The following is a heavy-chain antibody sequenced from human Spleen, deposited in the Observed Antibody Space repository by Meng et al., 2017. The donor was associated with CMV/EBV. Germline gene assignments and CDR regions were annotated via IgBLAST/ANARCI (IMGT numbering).Heavy chain of an antibody. CDR1: GYSFTSYW. CDR2: IYPGDSDT. CDR3: ARHTPSVFYYYGMDV. Sequence: GGSLRLSCKGSGYSFTSYWIGWVRQMPGKGLEWMGIIYPGDSDTRYSPSFQGQVTISADKSISTAYLQWSSLKASDTAMYYCARHTPSVFYYYGMDVWGQGTTVTVSS. V-gene: IGHV5-51*01. D-gene: IGHD1-14*01. J-gene: IGHJ6*02.